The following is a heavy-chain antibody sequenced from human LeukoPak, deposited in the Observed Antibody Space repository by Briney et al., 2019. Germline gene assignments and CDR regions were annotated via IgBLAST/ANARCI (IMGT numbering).Heavy chain of an antibody. Sequence: GGSLRLSCAVSGATLTSAWMSWVRQAPGKGLEWVGRIKGKTAAGAPDYVASVKGRFTISRDDSKNTLFLQMNSLKTEDTAVYYCLTGDYDFWSGFYSPNHYFDYWGQGTLVTVSS. J-gene: IGHJ4*02. D-gene: IGHD3-3*01. V-gene: IGHV3-15*01. CDR2: IKGKTAAGAP. CDR3: LTGDYDFWSGFYSPNHYFDY. CDR1: GATLTSAW.